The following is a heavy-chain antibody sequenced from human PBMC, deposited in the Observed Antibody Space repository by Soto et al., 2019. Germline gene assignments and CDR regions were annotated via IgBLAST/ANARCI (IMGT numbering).Heavy chain of an antibody. J-gene: IGHJ6*02. V-gene: IGHV3-48*01. Sequence: PGGSLRLSCVASGFTFSSYSMNWLRQAPGKGLEQVTYITSSSSTIYYADSVKGRFTISRDNAKNSLYLQMNNLRAEDTAVYYCANEVYYDTSGHSYYYYGMDVWGQGTTVTVSS. D-gene: IGHD3-22*01. CDR2: ITSSSSTI. CDR1: GFTFSSYS. CDR3: ANEVYYDTSGHSYYYYGMDV.